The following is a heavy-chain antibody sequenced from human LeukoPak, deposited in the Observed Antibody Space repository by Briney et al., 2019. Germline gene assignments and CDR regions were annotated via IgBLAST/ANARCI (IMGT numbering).Heavy chain of an antibody. V-gene: IGHV4-59*01. CDR2: IYYSGST. D-gene: IGHD2-15*01. CDR3: ARAPSVAATRRYFDY. Sequence: SETLSLTCTVSGGSISSYYWSWIRQPPGKGLEWIGYIYYSGSTNYNPSLKSRVTISVDTSKNQFSLKLSSVTAADTAVYYCARAPSVAATRRYFDYWGQGTLVTVSS. CDR1: GGSISSYY. J-gene: IGHJ4*02.